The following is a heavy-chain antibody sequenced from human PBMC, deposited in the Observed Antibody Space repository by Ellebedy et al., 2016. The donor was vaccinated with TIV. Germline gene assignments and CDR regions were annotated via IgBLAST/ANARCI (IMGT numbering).Heavy chain of an antibody. CDR3: ARDDDPNSGYDPYYYFDL. CDR2: ISGSGGST. CDR1: GFTFTTYA. Sequence: GESLKISCAASGFTFTTYAMSWVRQAPGKGLEWVSSISGSGGSTNYADSVKGRFTISRDNAKNTLYLQMNSLRAEDTAVYYCARDDDPNSGYDPYYYFDLWGQGTLVTVSS. J-gene: IGHJ5*02. V-gene: IGHV3-23*01. D-gene: IGHD5-12*01.